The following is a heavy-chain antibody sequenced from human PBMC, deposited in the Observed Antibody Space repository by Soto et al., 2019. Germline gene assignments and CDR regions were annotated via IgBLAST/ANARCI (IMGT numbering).Heavy chain of an antibody. J-gene: IGHJ6*02. D-gene: IGHD3-10*01. V-gene: IGHV3-33*01. Sequence: GGSLRLSCAASGFTFSSYGMHWVRQAPGKGLEWVAVIWYDGSNKYYADSVKGRFTISRDNSKNTLYLQMNSLRAEDTAVYYCARDTYYYGSGSWTVYSYGMDVWGQGTTVTVSS. CDR2: IWYDGSNK. CDR1: GFTFSSYG. CDR3: ARDTYYYGSGSWTVYSYGMDV.